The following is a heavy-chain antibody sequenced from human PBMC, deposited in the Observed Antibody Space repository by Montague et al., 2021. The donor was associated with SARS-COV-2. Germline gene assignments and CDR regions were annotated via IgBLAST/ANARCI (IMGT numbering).Heavy chain of an antibody. D-gene: IGHD2-2*01. J-gene: IGHJ3*02. CDR1: GGSISNSHYY. CDR3: ARRPPYQTGALDI. V-gene: IGHV4-39*01. Sequence: SETLSLTCTVSGGSISNSHYYCAWIRQPPGKGLEWIGSIYFNGHSYYNPSLKNRASISLDTSKNQYYLKLNSVAAADTAVYYCARRPPYQTGALDIWGQGTMVTVSS. CDR2: IYFNGHS.